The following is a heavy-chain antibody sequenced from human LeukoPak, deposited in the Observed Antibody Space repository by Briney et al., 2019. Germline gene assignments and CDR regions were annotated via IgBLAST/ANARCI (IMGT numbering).Heavy chain of an antibody. V-gene: IGHV1-8*01. Sequence: ASVKVSCKASGYTFTSYDINWVRQATGQGLEWMGWMNPNSGNTGYAQKFQGRVTMTRNTSISTAYMELSSLRSEDTAVYYCARDPSYPEAFDIWGQGTMVTVSS. CDR1: GYTFTSYD. CDR2: MNPNSGNT. D-gene: IGHD2-21*01. J-gene: IGHJ3*02. CDR3: ARDPSYPEAFDI.